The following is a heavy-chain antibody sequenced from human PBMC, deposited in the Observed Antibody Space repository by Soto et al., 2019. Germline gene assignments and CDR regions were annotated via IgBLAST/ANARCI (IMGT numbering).Heavy chain of an antibody. V-gene: IGHV3-66*01. CDR1: GFTVSSNY. D-gene: IGHD4-17*01. J-gene: IGHJ4*02. CDR3: ARARDFYGDMDY. CDR2: IYSGGST. Sequence: GGSLRLSCAASGFTVSSNYMSWVRQAPGKGLEWVSVIYSGGSTYYADSVKGRFTISRDNSKNTLYLQMNSLRAEDTAVYYCARARDFYGDMDYWGQGTLVTVSS.